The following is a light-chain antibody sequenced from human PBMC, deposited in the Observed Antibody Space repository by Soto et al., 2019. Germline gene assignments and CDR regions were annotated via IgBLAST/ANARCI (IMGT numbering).Light chain of an antibody. CDR2: GAS. V-gene: IGKV3-20*01. J-gene: IGKJ1*01. CDR1: QSVTSNY. CDR3: QHYVTSLTT. Sequence: EIVLTQSPGTLSLSQGERATLSCGASQSVTSNYLAWYQQKPGQAPRLLIFGASIRVKGIPDRFIGSGSGTDFTLTISRLEPEDFAVYYCQHYVTSLTTLGQGTKVDIK.